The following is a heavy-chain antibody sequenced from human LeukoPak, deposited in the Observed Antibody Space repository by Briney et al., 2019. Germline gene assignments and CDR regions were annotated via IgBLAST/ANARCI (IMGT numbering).Heavy chain of an antibody. CDR2: ISAYNGNT. Sequence: ASPKVSCKASGYTFTSYGISWVRQAPGQGLEWMGWISAYNGNTNYAQKLQGRVTMTTDTSTSTAYMELRSLRSDDTAVYYCALIVVVPAAHDDAFDIWGQGTMVTVSS. CDR3: ALIVVVPAAHDDAFDI. D-gene: IGHD2-2*01. CDR1: GYTFTSYG. V-gene: IGHV1-18*01. J-gene: IGHJ3*02.